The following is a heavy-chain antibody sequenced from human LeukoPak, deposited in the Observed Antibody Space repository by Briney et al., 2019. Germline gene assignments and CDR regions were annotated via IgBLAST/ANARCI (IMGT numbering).Heavy chain of an antibody. CDR3: TRASGSYSSRWFDP. J-gene: IGHJ5*02. CDR1: GFTFSDYY. Sequence: GGSLRLSCAASGFTFSDYYMSWIRQAPGKGLEWVSYISSSGSTIYYADSVKGRFTVSRDNAKHSLYLQMNSLRAEDTAVYYCTRASGSYSSRWFDPWGQGTLVTVSS. CDR2: ISSSGSTI. V-gene: IGHV3-11*01. D-gene: IGHD1-26*01.